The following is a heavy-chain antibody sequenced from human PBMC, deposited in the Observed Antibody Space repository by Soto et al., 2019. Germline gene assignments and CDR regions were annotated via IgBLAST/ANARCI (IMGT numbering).Heavy chain of an antibody. Sequence: QVQLQQWGAGLLKPSETLSLTCAVYGGSFSGYYWSWIRQPPGKGLEWIGEINHSGSTNYNPSLNSRVTISVDTSKNQFTLKLSSVTAADTAVYYCASMGGSYHFDYWGQGTLVTVSS. J-gene: IGHJ4*02. D-gene: IGHD1-26*01. V-gene: IGHV4-34*01. CDR1: GGSFSGYY. CDR3: ASMGGSYHFDY. CDR2: INHSGST.